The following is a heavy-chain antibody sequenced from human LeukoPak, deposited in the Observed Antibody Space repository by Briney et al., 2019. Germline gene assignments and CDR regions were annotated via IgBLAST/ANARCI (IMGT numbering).Heavy chain of an antibody. Sequence: ASVEVSCKASGYTFTGYYMHWVRPAPGQGLEWMGWINPNSGGTNYAQKFQGRVTMTRDTSISTAYMELSRLRSDDTAVYYCARAHRVVTPFDYWGQGTLVTVSS. D-gene: IGHD2-21*02. CDR2: INPNSGGT. V-gene: IGHV1-2*02. CDR1: GYTFTGYY. CDR3: ARAHRVVTPFDY. J-gene: IGHJ4*02.